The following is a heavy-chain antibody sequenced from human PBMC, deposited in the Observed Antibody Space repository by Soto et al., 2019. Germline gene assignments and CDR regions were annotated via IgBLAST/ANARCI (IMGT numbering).Heavy chain of an antibody. CDR1: GYTFTSYA. D-gene: IGHD3-3*01. CDR2: INAGNGNT. J-gene: IGHJ3*02. CDR3: ARYYDFWSGSSAQWAFDI. Sequence: ASVKVSCKASGYTFTSYAMHWVRQAPGQRLEWMGWINAGNGNTKYSQKFQGRVTITRDTSASTAYMELSSLRSEDTAVYYCARYYDFWSGSSAQWAFDIWGQGTMVTVSS. V-gene: IGHV1-3*01.